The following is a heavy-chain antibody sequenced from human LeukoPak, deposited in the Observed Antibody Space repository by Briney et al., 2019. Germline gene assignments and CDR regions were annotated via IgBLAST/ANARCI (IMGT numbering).Heavy chain of an antibody. CDR3: AKLLVGATGPFDY. D-gene: IGHD1-26*01. CDR1: GFTFSSYA. Sequence: GGSLRLXCAASGFTFSSYAMSWVRQAPGKGLEWVSAISGSGGSTYYADSVKGRFTISRDNSKNTLYLQMNSLRAEDTAVYYCAKLLVGATGPFDYWGQRTLVTVSS. J-gene: IGHJ4*02. V-gene: IGHV3-23*01. CDR2: ISGSGGST.